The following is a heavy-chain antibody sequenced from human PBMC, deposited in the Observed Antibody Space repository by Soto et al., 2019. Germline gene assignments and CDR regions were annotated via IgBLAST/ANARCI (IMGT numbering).Heavy chain of an antibody. J-gene: IGHJ5*02. V-gene: IGHV4-59*08. D-gene: IGHD6-25*01. Sequence: PSETLSLTCTVSGGSISSYYWSWIRQPPGKGLEWIGYIYYSGSTNYNPSLKSRVTISVDTSKNQFALKLSSVTAADTAVYYCARSTRPGRFDPWGQGTLVTVSS. CDR1: GGSISSYY. CDR3: ARSTRPGRFDP. CDR2: IYYSGST.